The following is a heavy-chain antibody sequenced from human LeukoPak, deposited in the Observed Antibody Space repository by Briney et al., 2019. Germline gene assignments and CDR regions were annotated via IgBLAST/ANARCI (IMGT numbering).Heavy chain of an antibody. CDR3: ARSPYGGKREYYYYYYYMDV. CDR2: IYTSGST. J-gene: IGHJ6*03. V-gene: IGHV4-4*07. D-gene: IGHD4-23*01. CDR1: GGSISSYY. Sequence: SETLSLTCTVSGGSISSYYWSWIRQPAGKRLEWIGRIYTSGSTNYNPSLKSRVTMSVDTSKNQFSLKLSSVTAADTAVYYCARSPYGGKREYYYYYYYMDVWGKGTTVTIS.